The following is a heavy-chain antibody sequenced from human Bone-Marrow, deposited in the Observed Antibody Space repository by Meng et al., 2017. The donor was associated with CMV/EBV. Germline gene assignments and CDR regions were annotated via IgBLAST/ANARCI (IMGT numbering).Heavy chain of an antibody. CDR3: ARDGQKEYDFWSGYYFGWLDP. D-gene: IGHD3/OR15-3a*01. CDR1: GYTFTDFY. V-gene: IGHV1-2*02. CDR2: INPNTGGT. J-gene: IGHJ5*02. Sequence: ASVKVSCKASGYTFTDFYIHWVRQAPGQGLEWMGWINPNTGGTNYAQKFQGRVTVTRDTSINTAYIQLTRLRSDDSAVYYCARDGQKEYDFWSGYYFGWLDPWGQGSLVTVSS.